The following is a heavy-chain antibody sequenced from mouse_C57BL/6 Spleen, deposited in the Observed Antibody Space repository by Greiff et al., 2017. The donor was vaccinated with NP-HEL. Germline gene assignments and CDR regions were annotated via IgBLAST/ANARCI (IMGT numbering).Heavy chain of an antibody. CDR3: TRRYSNYEGDYAMDY. D-gene: IGHD2-5*01. CDR2: IDPETGGT. CDR1: GYTFTDYE. Sequence: VKLQESGAELVRPGASVTLSCKASGYTFTDYEMHWVKQTPVHGLEWIGAIDPETGGTAYNQKFKGKAILTADKSSSTAYMELRSLTSEDSAVYYCTRRYSNYEGDYAMDYWGQGTSVTVSS. J-gene: IGHJ4*01. V-gene: IGHV1-15*01.